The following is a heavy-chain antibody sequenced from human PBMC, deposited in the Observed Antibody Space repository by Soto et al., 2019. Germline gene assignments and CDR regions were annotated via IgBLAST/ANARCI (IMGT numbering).Heavy chain of an antibody. CDR1: GFTFSNYY. J-gene: IGHJ4*02. Sequence: GGSLRLSCAVSGFTFSNYYMTWVRQAPGKGLEWVANINRDGSEKYYVDSVKGRFTISRDNAKNSLYLQMNSLRAEDTAVYYCARDLRNPSVAYYFDYWGQGNLVTVSS. CDR3: ARDLRNPSVAYYFDY. D-gene: IGHD1-1*01. CDR2: INRDGSEK. V-gene: IGHV3-7*01.